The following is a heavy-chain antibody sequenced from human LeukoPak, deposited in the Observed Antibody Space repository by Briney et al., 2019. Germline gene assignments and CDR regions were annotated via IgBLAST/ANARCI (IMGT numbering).Heavy chain of an antibody. CDR1: GGTFSSYA. D-gene: IGHD5-18*01. J-gene: IGHJ4*02. CDR3: ARDSTAMVTSY. V-gene: IGHV1-69*04. CDR2: IIPILGIA. Sequence: GSSVKVSCKASGGTFSSYAISWVRQAPGQGLEWMGRIIPILGIANYAQKFQGRVTITADKSTSTAYMELSSLRSEDTAVYYCARDSTAMVTSYWGQGTLVTVSS.